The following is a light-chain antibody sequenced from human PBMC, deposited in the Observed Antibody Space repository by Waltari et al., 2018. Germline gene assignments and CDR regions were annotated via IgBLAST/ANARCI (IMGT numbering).Light chain of an antibody. Sequence: QSALTQPPPVSGSPGQSVTISCTGTSSEVGSYNHVSWYHQPPDTAPKLMIYEVNSRPSGVPVRFSGSKSGNTASLTISGLQAEDEADYYCSLYTSSSPVLFGGGTKLTVL. V-gene: IGLV2-18*01. CDR3: SLYTSSSPVL. CDR1: SSEVGSYNH. CDR2: EVN. J-gene: IGLJ2*01.